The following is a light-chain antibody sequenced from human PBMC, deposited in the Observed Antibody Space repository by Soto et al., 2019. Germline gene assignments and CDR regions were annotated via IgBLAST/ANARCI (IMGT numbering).Light chain of an antibody. V-gene: IGLV2-14*01. Sequence: QSALTQPASVSGSPGQSIAISCTGSSSDVGGYNYVSWYQQHSGKAPKLMIYDVSNRPSGVSDRFSGSKSGNTASLTISGIQAADEAEYYCSSYTSSSTVIFGGGNKLTVL. CDR2: DVS. CDR3: SSYTSSSTVI. CDR1: SSDVGGYNY. J-gene: IGLJ2*01.